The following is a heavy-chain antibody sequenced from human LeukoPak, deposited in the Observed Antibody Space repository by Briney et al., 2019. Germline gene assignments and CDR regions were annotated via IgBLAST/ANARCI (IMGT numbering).Heavy chain of an antibody. CDR1: GGTFSSYA. Sequence: ASVKVSCKASGGTFSSYAISWVRQAPGQGLEWMGRIIPISGTANYAQKFQGRVTITTDESTSTAYMELSSLRSEDTAVYYCATYVDTAMVVDAFDIWGQGTMVTVSS. V-gene: IGHV1-69*05. CDR3: ATYVDTAMVVDAFDI. J-gene: IGHJ3*02. D-gene: IGHD5-18*01. CDR2: IIPISGTA.